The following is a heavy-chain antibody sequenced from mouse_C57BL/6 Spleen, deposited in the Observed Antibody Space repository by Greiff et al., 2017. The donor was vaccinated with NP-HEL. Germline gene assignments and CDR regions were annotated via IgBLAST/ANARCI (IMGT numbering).Heavy chain of an antibody. CDR3: ARCGDGSSPLWYFDV. CDR1: GYTFTSYW. J-gene: IGHJ1*03. V-gene: IGHV1-53*01. CDR2: INPSNGGT. D-gene: IGHD1-1*01. Sequence: QVQLQQPGTELVKPGASVKLSCKASGYTFTSYWMHWVKQRPGQGLEWIGNINPSNGGTNYNEKFKSKATLTVDKSSSNAYMQLSSLTSEDSAVYYCARCGDGSSPLWYFDVWGTGTTVTVSS.